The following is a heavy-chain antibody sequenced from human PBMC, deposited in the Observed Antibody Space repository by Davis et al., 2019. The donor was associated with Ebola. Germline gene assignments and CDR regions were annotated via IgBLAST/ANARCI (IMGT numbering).Heavy chain of an antibody. D-gene: IGHD2-15*01. CDR2: IKQDGSEK. V-gene: IGHV3-7*03. CDR1: GYTFSSHW. J-gene: IGHJ4*02. Sequence: GESLKISCAASGYTFSSHWMSWVRQAPGQGLEWVANIKQDGSEKYYVDSVKGRFTISRDNAKNSLYLQMNSLRAEETAVYYCGREGRYCSGGSCYLPMIGGQGTLVTVS. CDR3: GREGRYCSGGSCYLPMI.